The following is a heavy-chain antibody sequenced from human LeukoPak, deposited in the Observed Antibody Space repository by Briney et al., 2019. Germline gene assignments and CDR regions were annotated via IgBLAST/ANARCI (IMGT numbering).Heavy chain of an antibody. CDR2: ISGSGGST. CDR1: GFTFSSYA. J-gene: IGHJ4*02. D-gene: IGHD6-19*01. V-gene: IGHV3-23*01. CDR3: AKDRSRYSGWYFVGFCFAPDY. Sequence: PGGSLRLSCAASGFTFSSYAMSWVRQAPGKGLERVSAISGSGGSTYYADSVKGRFTISRDNSKNTLYLQMNSLRAEDTAVYYCAKDRSRYSGWYFVGFCFAPDYWGQGTLVTVSS.